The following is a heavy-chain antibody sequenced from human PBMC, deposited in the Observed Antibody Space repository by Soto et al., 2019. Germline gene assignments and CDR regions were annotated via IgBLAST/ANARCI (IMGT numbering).Heavy chain of an antibody. J-gene: IGHJ3*02. Sequence: SVKVSCKASGYTFTSYGISWVRQAPGQGLEWMGGIIPNFGTANYAQKFQGRVTINADESTSTAYMELSSLRSEDTAVYYCARGDVLRYLKEDAFDIWGQGTMVTVSS. D-gene: IGHD3-9*01. CDR1: GYTFTSYG. V-gene: IGHV1-69*13. CDR2: IIPNFGTA. CDR3: ARGDVLRYLKEDAFDI.